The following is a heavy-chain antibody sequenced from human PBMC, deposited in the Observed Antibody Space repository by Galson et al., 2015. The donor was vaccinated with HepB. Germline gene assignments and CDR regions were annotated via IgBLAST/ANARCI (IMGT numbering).Heavy chain of an antibody. J-gene: IGHJ6*02. D-gene: IGHD2-2*01. Sequence: KVSCKASGYSFRNYWIGWVRQMPGKGLECMGIIYPGDSETRYSPSFQGQVTLSADKSTNTAYLQWSSLKASDTAMYYCARLGHEGYHYYGMGVWGQGTTVTVSS. CDR1: GYSFRNYW. CDR2: IYPGDSET. V-gene: IGHV5-51*01. CDR3: ARLGHEGYHYYGMGV.